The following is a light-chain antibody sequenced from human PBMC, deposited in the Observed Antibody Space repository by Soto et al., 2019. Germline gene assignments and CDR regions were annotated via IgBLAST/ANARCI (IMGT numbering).Light chain of an antibody. V-gene: IGLV1-44*01. Sequence: QSVLTQPPSASGTPWQRVSISCSGSPSNIGSNTVSWFQQLSGAAPKLLIYAHSQRPSGVPDRFSGSRSGNSASLAISGLQSEDEAHYYWAAWDESLTAVVFGPGTKVTVL. J-gene: IGLJ1*01. CDR3: AAWDESLTAVV. CDR1: PSNIGSNT. CDR2: AHS.